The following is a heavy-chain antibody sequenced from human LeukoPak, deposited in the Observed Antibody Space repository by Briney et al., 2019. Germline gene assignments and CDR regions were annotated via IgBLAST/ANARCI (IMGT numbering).Heavy chain of an antibody. V-gene: IGHV4-59*01. CDR1: GVSISSYY. J-gene: IGHJ5*02. D-gene: IGHD3-22*01. Sequence: PSETLSLTCTVSGVSISSYYWSWIRQPPGKGPEWIGYISNSGSTNYNPSLKSRVTISVDTSKNQCSLRLSSVTAADTAVYYCARDPRYYDSNAYYYDNWFVPWGQGTLVTVSS. CDR3: ARDPRYYDSNAYYYDNWFVP. CDR2: ISNSGST.